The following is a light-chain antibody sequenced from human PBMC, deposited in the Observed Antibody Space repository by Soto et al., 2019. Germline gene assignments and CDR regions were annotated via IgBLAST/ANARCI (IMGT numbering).Light chain of an antibody. CDR2: SVN. CDR3: IAYTVSRSYV. J-gene: IGLJ1*01. Sequence: QSALTQPASVSGSPGQSITISCSGTSSDIGAYDHVAWYQQFTGKSPKLMIYSVNNRSSGVSSRFSGSKSGNTASLTISGLQAEDEADYYCIAYTVSRSYVFGTGTKLTVL. CDR1: SSDIGAYDH. V-gene: IGLV2-14*03.